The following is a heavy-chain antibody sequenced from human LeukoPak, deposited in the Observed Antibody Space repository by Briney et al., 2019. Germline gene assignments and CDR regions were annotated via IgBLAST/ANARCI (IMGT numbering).Heavy chain of an antibody. CDR1: GGSVSSGSYY. D-gene: IGHD4-23*01. V-gene: IGHV4-61*01. CDR3: ARYGGNSDAFDI. J-gene: IGHJ3*02. Sequence: SETLSLTCTVSGGSVSSGSYYWSWIRQPPGKGLEWIGYIYYSGSTNYNPSLKSRVTISVDTSKNQFSLKLSSVTAADTAVYYCARYGGNSDAFDIWGQGTMVTVSS. CDR2: IYYSGST.